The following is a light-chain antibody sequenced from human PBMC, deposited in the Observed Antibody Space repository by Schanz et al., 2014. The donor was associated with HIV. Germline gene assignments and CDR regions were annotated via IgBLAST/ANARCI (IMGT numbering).Light chain of an antibody. CDR3: QSFDRSLGGVV. Sequence: QSVLTQPPSVSGAPGQGVTISCSGSSSNIGNNYVSWYQQLPGTAPKLLIYDNNKRPSGVPDRFSGSKSVNSASLAITGLQAEDEADYYCQSFDRSLGGVVFGGGTKLTVL. CDR1: SSNIGNNY. J-gene: IGLJ3*02. V-gene: IGLV1-51*01. CDR2: DNN.